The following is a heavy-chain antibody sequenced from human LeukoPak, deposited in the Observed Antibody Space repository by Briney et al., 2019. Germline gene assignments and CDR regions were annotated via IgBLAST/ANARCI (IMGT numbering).Heavy chain of an antibody. CDR1: GYTFTGYY. D-gene: IGHD6-19*01. Sequence: ASVKVSCKASGYTFTGYYMHWVRQAPGQGLEWMGWINPNSGGTNYAQKFQGRVTMTRDTSISTAYMELSRLRSDDTALYYCAKDLRIAVAGQGRGGYYYYYYGMDVWGQGTTVTVSS. V-gene: IGHV1-2*02. J-gene: IGHJ6*02. CDR2: INPNSGGT. CDR3: AKDLRIAVAGQGRGGYYYYYYGMDV.